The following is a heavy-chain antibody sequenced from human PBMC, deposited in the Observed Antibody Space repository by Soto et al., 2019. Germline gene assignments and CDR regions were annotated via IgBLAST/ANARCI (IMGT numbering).Heavy chain of an antibody. V-gene: IGHV3-23*01. CDR1: GFTFSSYA. J-gene: IGHJ6*02. Sequence: GGSLRLSCAASGFTFSSYAMSWVRQAPGKGLEWVSAISGSGGSTYYADSVKGRFTISRDNSKNTLYLQMNSLRAEDTAVYYCAKVGGYCSGGSCYRYYYGMDVWGQGTTVTVSS. CDR3: AKVGGYCSGGSCYRYYYGMDV. D-gene: IGHD2-15*01. CDR2: ISGSGGST.